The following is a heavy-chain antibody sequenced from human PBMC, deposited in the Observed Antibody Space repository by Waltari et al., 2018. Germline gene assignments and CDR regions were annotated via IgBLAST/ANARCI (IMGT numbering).Heavy chain of an antibody. CDR2: IYWDDDT. CDR3: ARRQGITTTGRPFDY. J-gene: IGHJ4*02. D-gene: IGHD1-20*01. CDR1: GFSLSTTGLA. Sequence: QVTLKESGPALVKPTQTLTLTCTFSGFSLSTTGLAVGWIRQPSRKTLEWLAHIYWDDDTRFNTSLKNRLTISKDTSKNQVVLTMTDVDPADTATYYCARRQGITTTGRPFDYWGQGVLVTVSS. V-gene: IGHV2-5*02.